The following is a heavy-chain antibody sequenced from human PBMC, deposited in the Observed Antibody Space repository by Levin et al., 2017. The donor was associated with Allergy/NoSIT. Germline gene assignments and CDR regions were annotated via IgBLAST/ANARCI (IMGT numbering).Heavy chain of an antibody. CDR3: AAGYGYCTGGTCFPLEH. CDR2: ISYDETNE. V-gene: IGHV3-30*03. CDR1: GFSFSNYA. J-gene: IGHJ4*02. D-gene: IGHD2-8*02. Sequence: GESLKISCAASGFSFSNYAMHWVRQAPGKGLEWVAVISYDETNEYYGDSVKGRFTISRHNSKNTLYLQMDSLQAEDTAVYYCAAGYGYCTGGTCFPLEHWGQGTLVTVSS.